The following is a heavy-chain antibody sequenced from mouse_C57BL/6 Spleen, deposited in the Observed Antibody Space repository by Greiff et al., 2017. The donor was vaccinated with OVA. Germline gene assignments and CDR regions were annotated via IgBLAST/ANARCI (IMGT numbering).Heavy chain of an antibody. V-gene: IGHV1-81*01. CDR1: GYTFTSYG. D-gene: IGHD2-4*01. Sequence: QVQLQQSGAELARPGASVKLSCKASGYTFTSYGISWVKQRTGQGLEWIGEIYPRSGTTYYNEKFKGKATLTADKSSSTAYMELHSLTSEDSAVYFCARGNYDYDRAGYYFDDWGQGTTLTVSS. CDR2: IYPRSGTT. CDR3: ARGNYDYDRAGYYFDD. J-gene: IGHJ2*01.